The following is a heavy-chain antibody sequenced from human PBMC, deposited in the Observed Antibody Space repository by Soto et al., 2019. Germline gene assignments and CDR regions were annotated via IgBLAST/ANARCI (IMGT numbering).Heavy chain of an antibody. J-gene: IGHJ4*02. V-gene: IGHV4-4*02. CDR2: IFHDGTA. Sequence: SETLSLTCAVSGVSIGSGNWWTWVRQTPQRGLEYIGEIFHDGTANYYPSFERRVAISVDTSKNQFSLKLTPVTAADTAIYFCARLVYDTRLNYMYFDFWGQGALVTVSS. CDR1: GVSIGSGNW. D-gene: IGHD3-10*01. CDR3: ARLVYDTRLNYMYFDF.